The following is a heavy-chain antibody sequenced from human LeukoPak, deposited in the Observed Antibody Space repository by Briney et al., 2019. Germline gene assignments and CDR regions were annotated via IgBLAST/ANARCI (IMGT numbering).Heavy chain of an antibody. CDR3: ARDITSHYFDY. D-gene: IGHD1-14*01. J-gene: IGHJ4*02. CDR1: GFTFTTHG. CDR2: IWYDGSDK. V-gene: IGHV3-33*01. Sequence: GGTLRLSCSASGFTFTTHGMHWVRQAPGKGLERVAVIWYDGSDKYYTDSVKGRFTISRDNSRNTLYLQMNSLRVEDTAIYYCARDITSHYFDYCGQGALVTVSS.